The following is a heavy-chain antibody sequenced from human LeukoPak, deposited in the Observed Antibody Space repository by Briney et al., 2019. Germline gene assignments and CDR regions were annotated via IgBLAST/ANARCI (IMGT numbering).Heavy chain of an antibody. CDR2: ISSSSSYI. V-gene: IGHV3-21*01. Sequence: GGSLRLSCAASGFTFSSYSMNWVRQAPGKGLEWVSSISSSSSYIYYADSVKGRFTISRDNAKNSLYLQMNSLRAEDTAVYYCAREDSYYYGSGSYPFDYWGQGTLVTVPS. CDR3: AREDSYYYGSGSYPFDY. J-gene: IGHJ4*02. D-gene: IGHD3-10*01. CDR1: GFTFSSYS.